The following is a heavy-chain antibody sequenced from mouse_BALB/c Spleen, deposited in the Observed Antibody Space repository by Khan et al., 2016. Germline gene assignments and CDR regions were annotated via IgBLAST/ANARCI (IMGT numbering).Heavy chain of an antibody. J-gene: IGHJ4*01. Sequence: QVQLKESGPGLVQPSQSLSITCTVSGFSLTSYGVHWVRQSPGKGLEWLGVIWSGGSTDYNAAFISRLSISKDNSKSQVFFKMNSLQANDTAIYYCARNWLRGYYAMDYWGQGTSVTVSS. D-gene: IGHD2-2*01. V-gene: IGHV2-2*02. CDR3: ARNWLRGYYAMDY. CDR1: GFSLTSYG. CDR2: IWSGGST.